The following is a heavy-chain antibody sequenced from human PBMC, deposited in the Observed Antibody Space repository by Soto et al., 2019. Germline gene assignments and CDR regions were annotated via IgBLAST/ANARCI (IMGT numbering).Heavy chain of an antibody. D-gene: IGHD2-2*01. J-gene: IGHJ4*02. CDR3: AKDGAARYCGRSRCHPAVAY. V-gene: IGHV3-30*18. CDR1: GFTFSNYG. CDR2: ISYDGSHK. Sequence: QVQLVESGGGVVQPGRSLRLSCAGSGFTFSNYGLHWVRQAPGKGLEWVAVISYDGSHKYYADSVKGRFTISRDNSNNMLYLQMDSLRAEDTAVYYCAKDGAARYCGRSRCHPAVAYWGQGTLVTVSS.